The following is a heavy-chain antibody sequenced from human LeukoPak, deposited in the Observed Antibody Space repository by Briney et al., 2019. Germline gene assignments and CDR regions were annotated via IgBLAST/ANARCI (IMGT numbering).Heavy chain of an antibody. CDR1: GGSISSYY. CDR3: ARKGGDYGDYGAFDI. CDR2: IYYSRST. J-gene: IGHJ3*02. V-gene: IGHV4-59*01. Sequence: SETLSLTCTVSGGSISSYYWSWIRQPPGKGLEWIGYIYYSRSTNYNPSLKSRVTISVDTSKNQFSLKLSSVTAADTAVYYCARKGGDYGDYGAFDIWGQGTMVTVSS. D-gene: IGHD4-17*01.